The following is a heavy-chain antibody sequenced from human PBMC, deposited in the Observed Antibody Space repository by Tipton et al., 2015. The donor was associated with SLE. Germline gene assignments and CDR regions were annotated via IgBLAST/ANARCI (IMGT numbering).Heavy chain of an antibody. Sequence: TLSLTCTVSGGSISSYYWSWIRQPPGKGLEWIGYIYYSGSTNYNPSPTSRVTISVDTSKNQFSLQLNSVTPEDTAVYYCARESQKIAAPTRSYYYYMDVWGKGTTVTVSS. CDR3: ARESQKIAAPTRSYYYYMDV. D-gene: IGHD6-6*01. CDR1: GGSISSYY. CDR2: IYYSGST. J-gene: IGHJ6*03. V-gene: IGHV4-59*12.